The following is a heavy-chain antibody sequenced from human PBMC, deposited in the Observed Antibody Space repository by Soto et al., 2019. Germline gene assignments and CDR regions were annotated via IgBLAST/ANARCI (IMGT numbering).Heavy chain of an antibody. CDR3: ASMSGYYHYYYYYRMDV. CDR1: GFTFSSYW. Sequence: PGGSLRLSCAASGFTFSSYWMSWVRQAPGKGLEWVANIKQDGSEKYYVDSVKGRFTISRDNAKNSLYLQMNSLRAEDTAVYYCASMSGYYHYYYYYRMDVWGQGTTVTVSS. CDR2: IKQDGSEK. J-gene: IGHJ6*02. V-gene: IGHV3-7*01. D-gene: IGHD3-3*01.